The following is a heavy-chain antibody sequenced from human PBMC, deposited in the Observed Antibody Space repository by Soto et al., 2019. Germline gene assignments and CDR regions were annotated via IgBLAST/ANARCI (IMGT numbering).Heavy chain of an antibody. D-gene: IGHD4-17*01. CDR3: ERGGSITVPTFSYFDY. CDR2: INHSGST. CDR1: GGSFSGYY. J-gene: IGHJ4*02. V-gene: IGHV4-34*01. Sequence: QVQLQQWGAGLLKPSETLSLTCAVYGGSFSGYYWSWIRQPPGKGLEWIGEINHSGSTNYNPSLKSRVTLSVDPSKTQCSLELSSVTAAATAVYYCERGGSITVPTFSYFDYWGQGTLVTVSS.